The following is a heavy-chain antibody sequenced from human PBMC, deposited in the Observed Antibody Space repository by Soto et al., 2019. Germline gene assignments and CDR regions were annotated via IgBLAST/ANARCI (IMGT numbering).Heavy chain of an antibody. V-gene: IGHV1-69*13. D-gene: IGHD3-3*01. Sequence: SVKVSCKASGGTFSSYAISWVRQAPGQGLEWMGGIIPIFGTANYAQKFQGRVTITADESTSTAYMELSSLRSEDTAVYYCARDGGKTSKKKYDFWSGYPLDYWGQGTLVTVS. CDR1: GGTFSSYA. CDR2: IIPIFGTA. J-gene: IGHJ4*02. CDR3: ARDGGKTSKKKYDFWSGYPLDY.